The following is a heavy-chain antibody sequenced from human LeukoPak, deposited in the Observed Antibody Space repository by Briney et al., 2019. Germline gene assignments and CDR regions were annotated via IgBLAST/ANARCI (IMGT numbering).Heavy chain of an antibody. CDR3: ARRYCSSTSCHTGFDP. J-gene: IGHJ5*02. V-gene: IGHV4-34*01. CDR1: GGSFSGYY. CDR2: INHSGST. D-gene: IGHD2-2*01. Sequence: PSETLSLTCAVYGGSFSGYYWSWIRQPPGKGLEWIGEINHSGSTNYNPSLKSRDTISVDTSKNQFSLKLSSVTAADTAVYYCARRYCSSTSCHTGFDPWGQGTLVTVSS.